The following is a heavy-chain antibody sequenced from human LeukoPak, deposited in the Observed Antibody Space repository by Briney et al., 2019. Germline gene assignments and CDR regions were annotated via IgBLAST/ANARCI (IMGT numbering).Heavy chain of an antibody. CDR1: GGSISSGGYY. J-gene: IGHJ5*02. CDR2: IYYSGST. CDR3: ASFTYYYASSLGGVFWFDP. D-gene: IGHD3-22*01. V-gene: IGHV4-31*03. Sequence: PSETLSLTCTVPGGSISSGGYYWSWIRQHPGKGLEWIGYIYYSGSTYYNPSLKSRVTISVDTSKNQFSLRMSSVTAADTAVYYCASFTYYYASSLGGVFWFDPWGQGTLVTVSS.